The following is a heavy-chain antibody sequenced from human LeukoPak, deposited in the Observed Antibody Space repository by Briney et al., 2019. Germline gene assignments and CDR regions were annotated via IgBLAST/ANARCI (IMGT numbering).Heavy chain of an antibody. CDR1: GGSISPYY. J-gene: IGHJ4*02. Sequence: SETLSLTCSVSGGSISPYYWSWIRQPPGKGLEWIGYIYSSGSANYNPSLKSRVTISVDTSKNHFSLKLSSVTAADTAVYYCARMGGYGGYATHWGQGTLVTVSS. V-gene: IGHV4-59*08. CDR3: ARMGGYGGYATH. D-gene: IGHD5-12*01. CDR2: IYSSGSA.